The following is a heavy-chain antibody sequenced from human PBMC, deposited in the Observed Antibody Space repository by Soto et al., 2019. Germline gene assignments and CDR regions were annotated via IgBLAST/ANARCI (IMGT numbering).Heavy chain of an antibody. D-gene: IGHD2-2*01. CDR3: ARHGLPSTAKNWFDP. CDR1: GYSFSTYW. J-gene: IGHJ5*02. CDR2: IYPGDSDT. Sequence: GESLKISCKGSGYSFSTYWIGWVRQMPGKGLEWMGIIYPGDSDTRYSPSFQGQVTISADKSISTAYLQWSSLKASDTAMFYCARHGLPSTAKNWFDPWGQGTLVTVSS. V-gene: IGHV5-51*01.